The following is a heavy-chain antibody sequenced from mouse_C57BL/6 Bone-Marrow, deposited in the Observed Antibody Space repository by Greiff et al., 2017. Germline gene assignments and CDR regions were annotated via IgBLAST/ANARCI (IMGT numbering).Heavy chain of an antibody. CDR1: GYTFTSYW. CDR2: IDPSDSYT. V-gene: IGHV1-59*01. J-gene: IGHJ4*01. CDR3: ARSTPLYYDYDEDAMDY. D-gene: IGHD2-4*01. Sequence: QVQLQQPGAELVRPGTSVKLSCKASGYTFTSYWMHWVKQRPGQGLEWIGVIDPSDSYTNYNQKFKGKATLTVDTSSSTAYMQLSSLTSEDSAVYCCARSTPLYYDYDEDAMDYWGQGTSVTVSS.